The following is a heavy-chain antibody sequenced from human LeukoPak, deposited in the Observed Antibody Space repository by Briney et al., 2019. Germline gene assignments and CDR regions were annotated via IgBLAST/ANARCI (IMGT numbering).Heavy chain of an antibody. CDR3: AGSFIVLMVYARDNWFDP. CDR1: GGTFSSYA. CDR2: IIPIFGTA. Sequence: SVKVSCKASGGTFSSYAISWVRQAPGQGLEWMGGIIPIFGTANYSQKFQGRVTITTDESTSTAYMELSGLRSEDTAVYYCAGSFIVLMVYARDNWFDPWGQGTLVTVSS. V-gene: IGHV1-69*05. D-gene: IGHD2-8*01. J-gene: IGHJ5*02.